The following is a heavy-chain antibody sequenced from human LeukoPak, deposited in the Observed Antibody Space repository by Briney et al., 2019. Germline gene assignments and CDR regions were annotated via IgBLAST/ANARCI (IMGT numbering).Heavy chain of an antibody. Sequence: GGSLRLSCAASGFTFSSYAMSWVRQAPGKGLEWVSYITNSGTTIYYADSVKGRFTISRDNAKNSLYLQMNSLRAEDTAVYYCASLVKTESSLGDYGDYVIYWGQGTLVTVSS. D-gene: IGHD4-17*01. CDR1: GFTFSSYA. J-gene: IGHJ4*02. CDR3: ASLVKTESSLGDYGDYVIY. CDR2: ITNSGTTI. V-gene: IGHV3-48*04.